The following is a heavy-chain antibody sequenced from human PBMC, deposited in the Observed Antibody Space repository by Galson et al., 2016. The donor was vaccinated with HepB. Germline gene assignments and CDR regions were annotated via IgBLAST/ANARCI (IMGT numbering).Heavy chain of an antibody. CDR3: ARGRFLGV. Sequence: SETLSLTCAVHGGSFSGYYWNWIRQSPWKGLEWIGEIHHTGSTNYNPSLKSRISISMDMSKTQFSLNLITVTAADTAVYYCARGRFLGVWGQGTTVTVSS. CDR2: IHHTGST. J-gene: IGHJ6*02. CDR1: GGSFSGYY. V-gene: IGHV4-34*01.